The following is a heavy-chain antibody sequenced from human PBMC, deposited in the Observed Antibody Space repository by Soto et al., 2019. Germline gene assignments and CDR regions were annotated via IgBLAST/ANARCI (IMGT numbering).Heavy chain of an antibody. D-gene: IGHD6-19*01. CDR2: IIPIFGTA. CDR1: GGTLSSYA. CDR3: ARGESSGWNFDY. V-gene: IGHV1-69*13. J-gene: IGHJ4*02. Sequence: GASVKVSCKASGGTLSSYAISWVRQAPGQGLEWMGGIIPIFGTANYAQKFQGRVTITADESTSTAYMELSSPRSEDTAVYYCARGESSGWNFDYWGQGTLVTVSS.